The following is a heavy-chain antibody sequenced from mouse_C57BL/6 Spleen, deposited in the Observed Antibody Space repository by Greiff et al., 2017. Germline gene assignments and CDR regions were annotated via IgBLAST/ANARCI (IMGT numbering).Heavy chain of an antibody. CDR2: IDPSDGYT. J-gene: IGHJ1*03. CDR1: GYTFTSYW. CDR3: ASGGGNWYFDV. V-gene: IGHV1-50*01. Sequence: VKLQQPGAELVKPGASVKLSCKASGYTFTSYWMQWVKQRPGQGLEWIGEIDPSDGYTNYNQKFKGKATLTVDTSSSTAYMQLSSLTSEDSAVYYCASGGGNWYFDVWGTGTTVTVSS.